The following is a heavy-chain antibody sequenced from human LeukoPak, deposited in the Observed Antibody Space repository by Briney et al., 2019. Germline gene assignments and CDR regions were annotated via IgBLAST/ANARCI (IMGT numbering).Heavy chain of an antibody. J-gene: IGHJ6*03. V-gene: IGHV3-21*01. CDR1: GFTFSSYS. Sequence: GGSLRLSCAASGFTFSSYSMNWVRQAPGKGLEWVSSISSSSSYIYYADSVKGRFTISRDNAKNSLYLQMNSLRAEDTAVYYCARAVTTIGYVYYYYYMDVWGKGTTVTISS. CDR3: ARAVTTIGYVYYYYYMDV. D-gene: IGHD2-21*02. CDR2: ISSSSSYI.